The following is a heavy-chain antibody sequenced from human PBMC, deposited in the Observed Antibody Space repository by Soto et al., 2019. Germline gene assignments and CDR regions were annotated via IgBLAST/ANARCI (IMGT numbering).Heavy chain of an antibody. CDR1: GGSISSSNW. V-gene: IGHV4-4*02. D-gene: IGHD3-22*01. CDR3: ARGHLYYYDSSGCYFDY. J-gene: IGHJ4*02. CDR2: IYQSGST. Sequence: QVQLQESGPGLVKPSGTLSLTCAVSGGSISSSNWWSWVRQPPGKGLEWIGEIYQSGSTNYNPSRKSRVTISVDKSKNQFSLKLSSVTAADTAVYYCARGHLYYYDSSGCYFDYWGQGTLVTVSS.